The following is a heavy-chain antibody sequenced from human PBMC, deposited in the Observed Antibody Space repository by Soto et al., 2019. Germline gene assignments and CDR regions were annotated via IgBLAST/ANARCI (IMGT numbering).Heavy chain of an antibody. CDR3: ARASSSSSAAAY. CDR2: IYDSESA. D-gene: IGHD6-6*01. J-gene: IGHJ4*02. Sequence: QVQLQESGPGLVKPSQTLSLTCSVSGESINSGGYYWSWIRHHPGKGLEWIGYIYDSESAYYNPSLKSRVXXXMXXSKNHFAMRLSSVTAADTAVYYCARASSSSSAAAYWGQGTQVTVSS. V-gene: IGHV4-31*03. CDR1: GESINSGGYY.